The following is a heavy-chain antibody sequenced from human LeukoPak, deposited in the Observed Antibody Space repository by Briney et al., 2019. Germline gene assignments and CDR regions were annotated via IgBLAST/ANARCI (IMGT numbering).Heavy chain of an antibody. D-gene: IGHD2-21*01. J-gene: IGHJ5*02. CDR2: INPNSGGT. Sequence: ASVKVSCKTSGYSFTDYYMHWVRQAPGQGLEWMGWINPNSGGTSSAQKFQGRVTMTRDTSISTVYMEVSWLTSDDTAIYYCARADRLDGGPYLIGPWGQGTLVTVSS. CDR1: GYSFTDYY. V-gene: IGHV1-2*02. CDR3: ARADRLDGGPYLIGP.